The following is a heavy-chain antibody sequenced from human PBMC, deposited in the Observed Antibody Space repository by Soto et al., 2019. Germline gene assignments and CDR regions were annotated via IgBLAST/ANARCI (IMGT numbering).Heavy chain of an antibody. Sequence: GGSLRLSCAASGFTFDDYAMHWVRQAPGKGLEWVSGISWNSGSIGYVDSVKGRFTISRDNAKNSLYLQMNSLRAEDTALYYCVKDYGDGSGSAYYYYMDVWGKGTTVTVSS. V-gene: IGHV3-9*01. CDR1: GFTFDDYA. J-gene: IGHJ6*03. CDR2: ISWNSGSI. D-gene: IGHD3-10*01. CDR3: VKDYGDGSGSAYYYYMDV.